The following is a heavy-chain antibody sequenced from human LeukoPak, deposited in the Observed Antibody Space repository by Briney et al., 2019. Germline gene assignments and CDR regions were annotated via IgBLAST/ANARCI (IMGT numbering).Heavy chain of an antibody. V-gene: IGHV4-59*08. CDR2: IYYSGST. J-gene: IGHJ3*02. Sequence: SETLSLTCTVSGGSINSYYWSWIRQPPGKGLEWIGYIYYSGSTNYNPSLKSRVTISVDTSKNQFSLKLSSVTAADTAVYYCARYLTATDAFDIWGQGTMVTVSS. CDR1: GGSINSYY. CDR3: ARYLTATDAFDI. D-gene: IGHD2-8*01.